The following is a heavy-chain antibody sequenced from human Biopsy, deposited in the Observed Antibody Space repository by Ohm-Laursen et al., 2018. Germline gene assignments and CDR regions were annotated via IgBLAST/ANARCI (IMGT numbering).Heavy chain of an antibody. CDR3: VRGVDYYDPYHYYALDV. V-gene: IGHV4-34*01. D-gene: IGHD3-22*01. CDR2: INHSGRT. Sequence: PSQTLSLTCAVYGESFNGYYWSWIRQTPGKGLERIGEINHSGRTNYNPSLKSRVTISVDTSKNQFSLKVRSVTAADTAVYYCVRGVDYYDPYHYYALDVWGQGTTVTVSS. J-gene: IGHJ6*02. CDR1: GESFNGYY.